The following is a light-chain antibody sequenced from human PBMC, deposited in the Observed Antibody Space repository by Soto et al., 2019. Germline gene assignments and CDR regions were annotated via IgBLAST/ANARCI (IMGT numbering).Light chain of an antibody. CDR2: SNN. CDR1: SSNIGSKT. Sequence: QSVLTQPPSASGTPGKRVTISCSGSSSNIGSKTVNWYQQLPGTAPKLLIYSNNQRPSGVPDRFSGSKSGTSASLAISGLQSEDEADYYCAAWDDSLNVYVFGTGTKVTVL. CDR3: AAWDDSLNVYV. V-gene: IGLV1-44*01. J-gene: IGLJ1*01.